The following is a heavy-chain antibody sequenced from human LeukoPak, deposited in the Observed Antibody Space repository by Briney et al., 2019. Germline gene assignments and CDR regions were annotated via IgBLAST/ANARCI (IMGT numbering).Heavy chain of an antibody. D-gene: IGHD2/OR15-2a*01. V-gene: IGHV4-39*01. CDR2: INYSGSTSGST. Sequence: PSETLSLTCTVSGGSISSGSYYWGWIRQPPGKGLEWIGSINYSGSTSGSTYYNPSLKSRITISVDTSKNQFSLKLSSMTAADTAVYYCASPFFCFWGQATLVTVSS. J-gene: IGHJ1*01. CDR1: GGSISSGSYY. CDR3: ASPFFCF.